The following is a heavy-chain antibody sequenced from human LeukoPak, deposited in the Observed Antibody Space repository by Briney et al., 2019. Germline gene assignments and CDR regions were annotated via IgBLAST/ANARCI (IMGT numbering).Heavy chain of an antibody. V-gene: IGHV3-30*04. CDR3: ARVGGFPRPTMVRGVIRGMDV. D-gene: IGHD3-10*01. CDR1: GFTFSSYA. CDR2: ISYYGSNK. Sequence: GGSLRLSCAASGFTFSSYAMHWVRQAPGKGLEWVAVISYYGSNKYYADSVKGRFTISRDNSKNTLYLQMNSLRAEDTAVYYCARVGGFPRPTMVRGVIRGMDVWGEGTTVTVSS. J-gene: IGHJ6*04.